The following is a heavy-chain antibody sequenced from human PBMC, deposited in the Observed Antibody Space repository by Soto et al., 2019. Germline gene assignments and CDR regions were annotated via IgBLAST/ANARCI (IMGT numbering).Heavy chain of an antibody. Sequence: GESLKISCKGSGYSFTSYWISWVRQMPGKGLEWMGRIDPSDSYTNYSPSFQGHVTISAEKSISTAYLQWSSLKASDTAMYYCARPAESTVTTLSGPFDYWGQGTLVTVSS. J-gene: IGHJ4*02. CDR2: IDPSDSYT. CDR1: GYSFTSYW. V-gene: IGHV5-10-1*01. D-gene: IGHD4-4*01. CDR3: ARPAESTVTTLSGPFDY.